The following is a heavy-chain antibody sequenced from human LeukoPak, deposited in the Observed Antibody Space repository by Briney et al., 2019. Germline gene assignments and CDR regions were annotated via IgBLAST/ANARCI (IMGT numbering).Heavy chain of an antibody. CDR1: GGSISSSSYY. CDR3: ASVAEGFDP. CDR2: IYYSGST. D-gene: IGHD5-12*01. Sequence: SATLSLTCTVSGGSISSSSYYWGWIRQPPGNGLEWIGSIYYSGSTYYNPSLKSRVTISVDTSKNQFSLKLSSVTAADTAVYYCASVAEGFDPWGQGTLVTVSS. J-gene: IGHJ5*02. V-gene: IGHV4-39*01.